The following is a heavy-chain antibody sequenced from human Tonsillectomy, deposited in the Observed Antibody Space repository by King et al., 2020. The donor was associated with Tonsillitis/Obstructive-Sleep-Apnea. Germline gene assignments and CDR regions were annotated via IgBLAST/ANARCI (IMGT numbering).Heavy chain of an antibody. V-gene: IGHV3-33*06. CDR3: AKEYGSALYYFDY. CDR2: IWYDGSNK. CDR1: GFTFSSNG. Sequence: VQLVESGGGVVQPGRSLRLSCAASGFTFSSNGMHWVRQAPGKGLEWVAVIWYDGSNKYYADSVKGRFTISRDNSKNTLYLQMNSLRAEDTAVYYCAKEYGSALYYFDYWGQGTPVTVSS. D-gene: IGHD3-10*01. J-gene: IGHJ4*02.